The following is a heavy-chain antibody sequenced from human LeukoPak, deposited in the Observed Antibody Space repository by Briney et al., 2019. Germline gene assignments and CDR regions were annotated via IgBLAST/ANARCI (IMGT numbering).Heavy chain of an antibody. CDR2: INHSGST. CDR3: ARGLRLDY. J-gene: IGHJ4*02. V-gene: IGHV4-34*01. CDR1: GASIEDYY. Sequence: SETLSLTCSVSGASIEDYYWSWIRQPPGKGLEWIGEINHSGSTNYNPSLKSRVTISVDTSKNQFSLKLSSVTAADTAVYYCARGLRLDYWGQGTLVTVSS.